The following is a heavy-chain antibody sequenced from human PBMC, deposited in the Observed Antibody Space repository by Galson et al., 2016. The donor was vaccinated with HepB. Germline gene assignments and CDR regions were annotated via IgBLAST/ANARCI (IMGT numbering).Heavy chain of an antibody. CDR3: ARNSGGSYLGWFDP. CDR2: ISHSGST. Sequence: SETLSLTCAVSGGSISSTNWWSWVRQPPGKGLEWIGEISHSGSTNYNPSLKSRVIISVDKSKNQFSLNVNSVTAADTAVYYCARNSGGSYLGWFDPWGQGTLVTVSS. CDR1: GGSISSTNW. J-gene: IGHJ5*02. V-gene: IGHV4-4*02. D-gene: IGHD1-26*01.